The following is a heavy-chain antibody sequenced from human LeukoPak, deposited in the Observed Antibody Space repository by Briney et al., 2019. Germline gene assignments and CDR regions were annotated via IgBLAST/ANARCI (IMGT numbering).Heavy chain of an antibody. CDR3: ATWAFYHNLDV. CDR1: GFTIGPYA. J-gene: IGHJ6*02. CDR2: IKADGSGT. Sequence: GGSLRLSCAASGFTIGPYAMYWVRQGPGRGLEWVSVIKADGSGTFYADSVRGRFTTSRDNSKNSLYLQMNSLTSEDTALYYCATWAFYHNLDVWGQGTTVSVSS. V-gene: IGHV3-43*02. D-gene: IGHD2/OR15-2a*01.